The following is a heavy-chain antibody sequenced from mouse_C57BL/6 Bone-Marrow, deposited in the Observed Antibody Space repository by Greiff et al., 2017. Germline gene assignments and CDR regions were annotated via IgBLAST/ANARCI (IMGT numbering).Heavy chain of an antibody. D-gene: IGHD1-1*01. CDR1: GFNIKDDY. CDR3: TIYGRGY. J-gene: IGHJ2*01. CDR2: IDPENGDT. Sequence: VHVKQSGAELVRPGASVKLSCTASGFNIKDDYMHWVKQRPERGLEWIGWIDPENGDTEYASKFQGKATITADTSSNTAYLQLSSLTSEDTAVYYCTIYGRGYWGQGTALTVSA. V-gene: IGHV14-4*01.